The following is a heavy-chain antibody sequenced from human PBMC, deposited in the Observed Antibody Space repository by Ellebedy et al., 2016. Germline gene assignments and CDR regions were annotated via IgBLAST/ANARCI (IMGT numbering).Heavy chain of an antibody. J-gene: IGHJ4*02. V-gene: IGHV1-18*01. D-gene: IGHD3-10*01. CDR1: GYTFTSYG. CDR3: ARTLRVRGANPLGAY. CDR2: ISAYNGNT. Sequence: ASVKVSXKASGYTFTSYGISWVRQAPGQGLEWMGWISAYNGNTNYAQKLQGRVTMTTDTSTSTAYMELRSLRSDDTAVYYCARTLRVRGANPLGAYWGQGTLVTVSS.